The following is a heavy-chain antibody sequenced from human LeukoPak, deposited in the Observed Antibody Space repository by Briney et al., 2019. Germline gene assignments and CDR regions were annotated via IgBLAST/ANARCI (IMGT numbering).Heavy chain of an antibody. J-gene: IGHJ4*02. CDR1: GFTFSDYY. Sequence: GGSLRLSCAASGFTFSDYYMSWIRQAPGRGLEWVSVIYSGGSTYYADSVKGRFSISRDDSKNTLYLQMNSLRAEDTAVYFCARDLYQLLGDRAFDYWGQGTLVTVSS. V-gene: IGHV3-66*01. CDR2: IYSGGST. D-gene: IGHD2-2*01. CDR3: ARDLYQLLGDRAFDY.